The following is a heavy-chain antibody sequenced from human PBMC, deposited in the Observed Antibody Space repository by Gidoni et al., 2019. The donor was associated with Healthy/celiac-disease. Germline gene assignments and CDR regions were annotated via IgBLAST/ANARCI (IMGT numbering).Heavy chain of an antibody. Sequence: QITLKESGPTLVKPTQTLTLTCTFSGFSLSTSGVGVGWIRQPPGKVLEWLALIYWIDGKRYSPSLKSRLTITKDTTNNQVVITMTNMDPVDTATYYCAHSADYSYCSGGSCYSGFDYWGQGTLVTVSS. V-gene: IGHV2-5*01. CDR2: IYWIDGK. CDR3: AHSADYSYCSGGSCYSGFDY. D-gene: IGHD2-15*01. CDR1: GFSLSTSGVG. J-gene: IGHJ4*02.